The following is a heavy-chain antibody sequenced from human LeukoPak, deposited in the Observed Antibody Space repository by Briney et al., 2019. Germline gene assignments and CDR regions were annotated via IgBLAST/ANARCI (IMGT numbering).Heavy chain of an antibody. CDR1: GGSISSGGYY. CDR3: ARSASFSLGTNKLFAY. CDR2: IYYSGST. J-gene: IGHJ4*02. V-gene: IGHV4-39*01. Sequence: SQTLSLTCTVSGGSISSGGYYWSWIRQPPGKGLEWIGSIYYSGSTYYNPSLKSRVTISVDTSKNQFSLKLSSVTAADTAVYYCARSASFSLGTNKLFAYWGQGTLVTVSS. D-gene: IGHD1-1*01.